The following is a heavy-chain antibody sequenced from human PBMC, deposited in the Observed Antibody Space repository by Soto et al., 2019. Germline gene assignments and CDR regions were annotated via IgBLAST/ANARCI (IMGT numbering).Heavy chain of an antibody. Sequence: EVQLVESGGGLVQPGGSLRLSCAASGFTFSNYYWMHWVRQAPGQGLVWVSRINHDGSSATYADSVKGRFTISRDNAKNTLYLQVNSLGAEDTAVYYCARDPQQRPIDHWGQGTLVTVSS. CDR2: INHDGSSA. CDR1: GFTFSNYYW. CDR3: ARDPQQRPIDH. V-gene: IGHV3-74*01. J-gene: IGHJ4*02. D-gene: IGHD6-19*01.